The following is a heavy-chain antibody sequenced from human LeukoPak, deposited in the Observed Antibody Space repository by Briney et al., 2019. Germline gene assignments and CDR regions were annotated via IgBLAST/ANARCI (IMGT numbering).Heavy chain of an antibody. V-gene: IGHV3-66*01. CDR2: IYSGGST. Sequence: GGSLRLSCAASGFTFSSYWMSWVRQAPGKGLEWASVIYSGGSTYYADSVEGRFTISRDNAKKSLDLEMNSLRVEDTALYYCAKVGTWELQRVFENWGQGTLVTVSS. CDR1: GFTFSSYW. D-gene: IGHD1-26*01. J-gene: IGHJ4*02. CDR3: AKVGTWELQRVFEN.